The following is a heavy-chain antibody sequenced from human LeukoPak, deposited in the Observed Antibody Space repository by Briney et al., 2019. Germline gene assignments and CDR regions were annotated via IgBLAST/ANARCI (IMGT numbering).Heavy chain of an antibody. D-gene: IGHD3-10*01. J-gene: IGHJ4*02. Sequence: GGSLRLSCAASGFAFSSYAMTWVRQAPGKGLEWVSAISGGGGSTYYADSVKGRFTISRDNSKNTLFLQMNSLRAEDTAVYYCATYGSGSNYRKAFDYWGQGTLVTVSS. V-gene: IGHV3-23*01. CDR1: GFAFSSYA. CDR2: ISGGGGST. CDR3: ATYGSGSNYRKAFDY.